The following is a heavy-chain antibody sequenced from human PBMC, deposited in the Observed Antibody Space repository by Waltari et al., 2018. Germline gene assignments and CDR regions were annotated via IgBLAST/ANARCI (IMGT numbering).Heavy chain of an antibody. CDR1: GDAISSGYYY. J-gene: IGHJ4*02. V-gene: IGHV4-30-4*01. D-gene: IGHD5-12*01. CDR2: TYYTGTT. Sequence: QVQLQESGPGLVKPTQTLSLTCTISGDAISSGYYYWSSIRQAPGKGLEWIGSTYYTGTTYFNPSLTSRLTISVDSSKIRFSLRLNAVTAADTAVYYCARRNYYIGCFDCWGQGTLVTVSS. CDR3: ARRNYYIGCFDC.